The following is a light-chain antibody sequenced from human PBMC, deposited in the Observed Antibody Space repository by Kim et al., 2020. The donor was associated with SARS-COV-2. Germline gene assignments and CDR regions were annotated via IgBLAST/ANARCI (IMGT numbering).Light chain of an antibody. V-gene: IGKV3-11*01. CDR3: HQSRT. CDR2: GGS. Sequence: EIVLTQSPVNLSLSPGETVTLSCRASQTVSRPLAWYQQKPGQAPRLLIYGGSKRATGIPARFTGSGSGTDFTLTISSLEAEDSAVYYCHQSRTFGGGIKVDIK. CDR1: QTVSRP. J-gene: IGKJ4*01.